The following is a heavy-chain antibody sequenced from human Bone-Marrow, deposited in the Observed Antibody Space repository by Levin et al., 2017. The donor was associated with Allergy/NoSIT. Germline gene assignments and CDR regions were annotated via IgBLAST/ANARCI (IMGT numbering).Heavy chain of an antibody. V-gene: IGHV4-39*07. J-gene: IGHJ4*02. CDR1: GGSISSSSYC. CDR2: IYYSGNT. D-gene: IGHD1-26*01. CDR3: ARARMTNQWEQFLFHY. Sequence: SQTLSLTCTVSGGSISSSSYCWGWVRQPPGKGLQWVGSIYYSGNTYYNPPLKGRVTISRDTSKNQFSVKLSSVTAADTAVYYCARARMTNQWEQFLFHYWGQGTLVTVSS.